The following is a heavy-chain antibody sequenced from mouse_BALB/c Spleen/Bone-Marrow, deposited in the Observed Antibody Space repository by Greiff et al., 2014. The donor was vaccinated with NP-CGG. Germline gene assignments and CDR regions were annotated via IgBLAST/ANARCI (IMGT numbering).Heavy chain of an antibody. Sequence: VQLVESGAELARPGASVKLSCKASGYTFTSYWMQWVKQGPGQGLEWIGAIYPGDGDTRYTQKFKGKATLTADKSSSTAYMQLSSLASEDSAVYYCARGFPFDYWGQGTTLTVSS. V-gene: IGHV1-87*01. CDR3: ARGFPFDY. CDR2: IYPGDGDT. CDR1: GYTFTSYW. J-gene: IGHJ2*01.